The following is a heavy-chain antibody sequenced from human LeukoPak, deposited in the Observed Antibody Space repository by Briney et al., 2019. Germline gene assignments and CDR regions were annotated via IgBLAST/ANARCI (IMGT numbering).Heavy chain of an antibody. J-gene: IGHJ4*02. Sequence: GASVSLSCTASGYTFTGYYMHWVRQTPGQGLEWMGWITPKGGGTNYAQTFQGRFTFTRETSISTAYMELSRLRPEDTALYYCARVVGAYYFDYWGQGTLVTASS. V-gene: IGHV1-2*02. D-gene: IGHD1-26*01. CDR2: ITPKGGGT. CDR3: ARVVGAYYFDY. CDR1: GYTFTGYY.